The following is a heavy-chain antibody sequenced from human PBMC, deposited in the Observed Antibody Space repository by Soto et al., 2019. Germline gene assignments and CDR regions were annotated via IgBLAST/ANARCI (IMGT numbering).Heavy chain of an antibody. D-gene: IGHD3-3*01. CDR2: IYYSGST. CDR1: GGSISSGGYY. V-gene: IGHV4-31*03. Sequence: PSETLSLTCTVSGGSISSGGYYWSWIRQHPGKGLEWIGYIYYSGSTYYNPSLKSRVTISVDTSKNQFSLKLSSVTAADTAVYYCARVSVEQQYYDFWSGSSWFDPWGQGTLDTVSS. CDR3: ARVSVEQQYYDFWSGSSWFDP. J-gene: IGHJ5*02.